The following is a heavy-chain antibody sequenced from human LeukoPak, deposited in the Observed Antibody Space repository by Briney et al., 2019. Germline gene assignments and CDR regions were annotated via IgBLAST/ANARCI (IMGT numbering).Heavy chain of an antibody. CDR3: AKAEEVEAAPGDY. J-gene: IGHJ4*02. CDR1: GFTFSSYA. V-gene: IGHV3-23*01. D-gene: IGHD2-15*01. CDR2: ISGSGVST. Sequence: GGSLRLSCEASGFTFSSYAMSWVRQAPGKGLEWVSGISGSGVSTYYADSVKGRFTISRDNSKNTLYLQMNSLRAEDTAVYYCAKAEEVEAAPGDYWGQGTLVTVSS.